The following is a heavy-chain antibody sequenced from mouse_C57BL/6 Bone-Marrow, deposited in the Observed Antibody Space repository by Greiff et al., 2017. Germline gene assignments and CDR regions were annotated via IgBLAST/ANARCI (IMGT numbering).Heavy chain of an antibody. Sequence: QVQLQPSGAELARPGASVKLSCKASGYTFTSYGISWVKQRTGKGLEWIGEIYPRSGNTYYNEKFKGKATLTADKSSSTAYMELRSLTSEDSAVYFCAAQGLYFDYWGQGTTLTVSS. CDR3: AAQGLYFDY. CDR2: IYPRSGNT. CDR1: GYTFTSYG. J-gene: IGHJ2*01. V-gene: IGHV1-81*01.